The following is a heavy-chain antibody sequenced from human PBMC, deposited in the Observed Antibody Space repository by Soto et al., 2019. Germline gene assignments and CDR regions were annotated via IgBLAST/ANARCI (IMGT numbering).Heavy chain of an antibody. CDR3: ARGRKGYPLAAAGGDYYYYYGMDV. V-gene: IGHV1-46*01. J-gene: IGHJ6*02. CDR1: GYTFTSYY. D-gene: IGHD6-13*01. Sequence: GASVKVSCKASGYTFTSYYMHWVRQAPGQGLEWMGIINPSGGSTSYAQKFQGRVTISVDTSKNQFSLKLSSVTAADTAVYYCARGRKGYPLAAAGGDYYYYYGMDVWGQGTTVTVSS. CDR2: INPSGGST.